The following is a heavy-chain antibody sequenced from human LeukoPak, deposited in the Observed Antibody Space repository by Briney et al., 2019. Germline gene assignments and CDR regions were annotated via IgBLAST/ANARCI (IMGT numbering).Heavy chain of an antibody. CDR2: IYYTGNT. D-gene: IGHD3-22*01. CDR1: GDSISTSKSY. V-gene: IGHV4-39*01. J-gene: IGHJ2*01. Sequence: PSETPSLTCTVSGDSISTSKSYWGWISQPPLKGLERIGSIYYTGNTYYNASLKSRVTISVDTSKNQFSLSLTSVTAADTAVYYCARGKGETYYYDSRSYWYFDLWGRGTLVTVSS. CDR3: ARGKGETYYYDSRSYWYFDL.